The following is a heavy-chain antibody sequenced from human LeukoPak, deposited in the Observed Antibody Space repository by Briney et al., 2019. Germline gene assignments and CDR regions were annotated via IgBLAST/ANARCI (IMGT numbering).Heavy chain of an antibody. Sequence: PSETLSLTCTVSGGSISSYYWSWIRQPPGKGLEWIGYTYYSGSTNYNPSLKSRVTISVDTSKNQFSLKLSSVTAADTAVYYCAGRDCGGDCYSGVKIDYWGQGTLVTVSS. D-gene: IGHD2-21*01. CDR2: TYYSGST. CDR3: AGRDCGGDCYSGVKIDY. J-gene: IGHJ4*02. V-gene: IGHV4-59*08. CDR1: GGSISSYY.